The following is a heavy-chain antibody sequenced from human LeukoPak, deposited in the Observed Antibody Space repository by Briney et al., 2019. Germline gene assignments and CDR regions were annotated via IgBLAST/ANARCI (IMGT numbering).Heavy chain of an antibody. CDR2: IYHSGST. Sequence: SQNLSLTCTVYTRCSTRGRYYWSCIRQHPGNDLERIGYIYHSGSTYYSPSLKSRITISVDTSKNQFSLNLSSVTAADTAVYYCARVPMGASYYYMDVWGKGTTVTVSS. D-gene: IGHD1-26*01. V-gene: IGHV4-31*03. J-gene: IGHJ6*03. CDR1: TRCSTRGRYY. CDR3: ARVPMGASYYYMDV.